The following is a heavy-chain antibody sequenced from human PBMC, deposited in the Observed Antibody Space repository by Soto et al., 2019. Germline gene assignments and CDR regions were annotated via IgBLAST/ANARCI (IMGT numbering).Heavy chain of an antibody. CDR3: VREGPRKIVGAIDY. J-gene: IGHJ4*02. D-gene: IGHD1-26*01. Sequence: QVHLVESGGGVVQPGKSLRISCAASGFSFRDFAMHWFRQAPGKGLGWLATIRRDGSYENYGDSVKGRFTISRDNFKNTLYLQMDSLRVEDTALYYCVREGPRKIVGAIDYWGQGTLVTVSS. CDR1: GFSFRDFA. V-gene: IGHV3-33*01. CDR2: IRRDGSYE.